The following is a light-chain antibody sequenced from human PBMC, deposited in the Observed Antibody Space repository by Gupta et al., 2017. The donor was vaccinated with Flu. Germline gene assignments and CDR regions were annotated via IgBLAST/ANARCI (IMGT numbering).Light chain of an antibody. J-gene: IGKJ2*01. V-gene: IGKV1-16*01. CDR2: DAS. CDR1: QVISSH. CDR3: QHYCGFPYT. Sequence: IQMTKSPTSLSASVGDRVTITCRASQVISSHLDWFQQRRGNAPRTLIYDASSWRDAVPSSFNGSRSGTDFALTIISRLPQDFATFYCQHYCGFPYTFGQGTKL.